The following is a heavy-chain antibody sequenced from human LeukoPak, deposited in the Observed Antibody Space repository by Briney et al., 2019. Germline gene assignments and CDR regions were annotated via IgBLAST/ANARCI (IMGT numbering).Heavy chain of an antibody. Sequence: ASVKVSCKASGGTFSSYAISWVRQAPGQGLEWMGGIIPIFGTANYAQKFQGRVTITADESTSTAYMELSSLRSEDTAVYYCARAKFYYYDRRVFDYWGQGTLVTVSS. CDR1: GGTFSSYA. D-gene: IGHD3-22*01. CDR2: IIPIFGTA. CDR3: ARAKFYYYDRRVFDY. J-gene: IGHJ4*02. V-gene: IGHV1-69*13.